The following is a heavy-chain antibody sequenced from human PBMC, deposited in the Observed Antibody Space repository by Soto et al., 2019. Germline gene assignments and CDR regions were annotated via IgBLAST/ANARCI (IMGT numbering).Heavy chain of an antibody. J-gene: IGHJ4*02. D-gene: IGHD7-27*01. CDR2: IYSGGST. Sequence: GGSLRLSCAASGFTVSSNYMSWVRQAPGKGLEWVSVIYSGGSTYYADSVKGRFTISRDNSKNTLYLQMNSLRAEDTAVYYCARLTGDLSYDYWGQGTLVTVSS. CDR1: GFTVSSNY. V-gene: IGHV3-66*01. CDR3: ARLTGDLSYDY.